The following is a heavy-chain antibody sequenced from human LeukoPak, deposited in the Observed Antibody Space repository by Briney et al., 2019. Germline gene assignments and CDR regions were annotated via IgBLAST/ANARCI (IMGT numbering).Heavy chain of an antibody. D-gene: IGHD6-13*01. J-gene: IGHJ6*03. CDR2: IYYSGST. V-gene: IGHV4-59*12. CDR1: GGSISSYY. CDR3: ARGDPYSSSWYRSYYYMDV. Sequence: TSETLSLTCTVSGGSISSYYWSWIRQPPGKGLEWIGYIYYSGSTNYNPSLKSRVTISVDTSKNQFSLKLSSVTAADTAVYYCARGDPYSSSWYRSYYYMDVWGKGTTVTVSS.